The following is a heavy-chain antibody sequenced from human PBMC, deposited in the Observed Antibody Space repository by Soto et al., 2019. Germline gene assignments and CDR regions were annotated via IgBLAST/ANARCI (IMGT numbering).Heavy chain of an antibody. J-gene: IGHJ5*02. CDR3: ARDQLKSGDHWFDP. CDR1: GYTFTSYG. Sequence: VASVKVSCKASGYTFTSYGNSWVRQAPGQGLEWMGWISAYNGNTNYAQKLQGRVTMTTDTSTSTAYMELRSLRSDDTAVYYCARDQLKSGDHWFDPWGQGTLVTVSS. D-gene: IGHD2-2*01. V-gene: IGHV1-18*01. CDR2: ISAYNGNT.